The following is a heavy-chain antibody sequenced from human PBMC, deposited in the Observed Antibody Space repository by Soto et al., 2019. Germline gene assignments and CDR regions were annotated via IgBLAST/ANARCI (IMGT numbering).Heavy chain of an antibody. Sequence: PGGSLRLSCAASGFTFSSYGMHWVRQAPGKGLEWVAIISYDGSLKYYADSVKGRFTISRDNSKNTLYLQMNSLRAEDTAVYYCAKGEVYSGYDESGQWGQGTLVTVSS. D-gene: IGHD5-12*01. CDR2: ISYDGSLK. CDR3: AKGEVYSGYDESGQ. J-gene: IGHJ4*02. CDR1: GFTFSSYG. V-gene: IGHV3-30*18.